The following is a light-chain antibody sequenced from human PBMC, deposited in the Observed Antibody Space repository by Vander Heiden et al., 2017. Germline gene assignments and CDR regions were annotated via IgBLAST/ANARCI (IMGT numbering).Light chain of an antibody. CDR2: GAS. CDR3: QQYGSSPGT. J-gene: IGKJ2*01. Sequence: EIVLTQSPGTLSLSPGERATLSCRASQSVSSSYLAWYQQKPGQAPRLLIYGASSRATGRPNRGGSDEKEKYRTDFTLTISRLEPEDFAVYYCQQYGSSPGTFGQGTKLEIK. CDR1: QSVSSSY. V-gene: IGKV3-20*01.